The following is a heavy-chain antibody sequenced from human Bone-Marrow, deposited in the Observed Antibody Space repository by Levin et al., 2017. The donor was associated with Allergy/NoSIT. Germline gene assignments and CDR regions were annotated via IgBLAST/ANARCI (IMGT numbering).Heavy chain of an antibody. CDR1: GGSISSSSYY. J-gene: IGHJ2*01. D-gene: IGHD3-10*01. V-gene: IGHV4-39*01. CDR2: IYYSGST. Sequence: SETLSLTCTVSGGSISSSSYYWGWIRQPPGKGLEWIGSIYYSGSTYYNPSLKSRVTISVDTSKNQFSLKLSSVTAADTAVYYCASGRGWVLWFGEPLPDGYFDLWGRGTLVTVSS. CDR3: ASGRGWVLWFGEPLPDGYFDL.